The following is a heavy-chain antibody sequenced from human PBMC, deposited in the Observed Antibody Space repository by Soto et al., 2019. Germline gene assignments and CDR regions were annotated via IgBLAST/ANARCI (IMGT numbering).Heavy chain of an antibody. CDR2: FYYTGST. D-gene: IGHD4-17*01. J-gene: IGHJ3*02. V-gene: IGHV4-39*02. Sequence: QLQLQESGPGLVKPSETLSLTCTVSGGSISSSNYYWGWIRQPPGKGLEWIGSFYYTGSTYYNPSLTRRVTISVXTXKNXFSLKLTSVAAADTAVYYCARPSSSTVTTGATFDIWGQGTMVTVSS. CDR3: ARPSSSTVTTGATFDI. CDR1: GGSISSSNYY.